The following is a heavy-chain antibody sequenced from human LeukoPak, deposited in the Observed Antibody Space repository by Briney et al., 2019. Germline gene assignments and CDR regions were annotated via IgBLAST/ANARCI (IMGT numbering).Heavy chain of an antibody. CDR3: ARRSELGPYFDY. Sequence: GESLKTSCKGSGYSFTSYWIGWVRQMPGKGLGWMGTNYPGDSDTRYSPFFQGQVTISADKSISTAYLQWSSLKASDTAMYYCARRSELGPYFDYWGQGTLVTVSS. V-gene: IGHV5-51*01. CDR1: GYSFTSYW. J-gene: IGHJ4*02. D-gene: IGHD1-7*01. CDR2: NYPGDSDT.